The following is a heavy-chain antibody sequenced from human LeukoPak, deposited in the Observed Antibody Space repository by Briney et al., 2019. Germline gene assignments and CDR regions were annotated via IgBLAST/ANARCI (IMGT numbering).Heavy chain of an antibody. D-gene: IGHD2-2*01. CDR3: ARRYCSSTDCLFDY. V-gene: IGHV3-48*03. CDR2: ISSGGGTIK. J-gene: IGHJ4*02. CDR1: GFTFSNYD. Sequence: PGGSLRLSCASSGFTFSNYDMNWVRQAPGKGLEWVSHISSGGGTIKYYADSLKGRFTISRDNAKNSLYLQMNSLRAEDTAVYYCARRYCSSTDCLFDYWGQGTLVTVSS.